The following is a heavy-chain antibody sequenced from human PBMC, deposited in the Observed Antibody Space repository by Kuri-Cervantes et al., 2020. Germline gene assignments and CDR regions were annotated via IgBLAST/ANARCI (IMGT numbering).Heavy chain of an antibody. Sequence: GESLKISCAASGFTFSSYDMHWVRQATGKGLEWVSAIGTAGDTYYPGSVKGRFTISRENAKNSLYLQMNSLRAGDTAVYYCARGYCSSTSCYDAFDIWGQGTMVTVSS. J-gene: IGHJ3*02. CDR2: IGTAGDT. CDR3: ARGYCSSTSCYDAFDI. CDR1: GFTFSSYD. D-gene: IGHD2-2*01. V-gene: IGHV3-13*01.